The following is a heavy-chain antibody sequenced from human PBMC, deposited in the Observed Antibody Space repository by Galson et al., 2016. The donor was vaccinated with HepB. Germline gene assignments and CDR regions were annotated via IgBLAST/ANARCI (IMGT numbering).Heavy chain of an antibody. CDR2: IDNNGGTA. CDR1: GFTFSSFA. D-gene: IGHD6-19*01. V-gene: IGHV3-64D*08. CDR3: MKGSFSSGWSNWFDP. J-gene: IGHJ5*02. Sequence: SLRLSCAVSGFTFSSFAMHWVRQSPGRGLEYVSGIDNNGGTAYYADSVRGRFTISRDKSRNTLYLQMGSLRADDTAVYYCMKGSFSSGWSNWFDPWCQGTLVTVSS.